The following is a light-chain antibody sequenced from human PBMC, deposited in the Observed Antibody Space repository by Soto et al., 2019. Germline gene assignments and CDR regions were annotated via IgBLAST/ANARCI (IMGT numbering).Light chain of an antibody. CDR3: AAWHDNLSGLYV. CDR1: ASTIGRNY. CDR2: RNT. J-gene: IGLJ1*01. Sequence: QSALTQSPSASGTPGQRVTISCSGSASTIGRNYVYWYQQLPAQDPKLLIYRNTQRPSGVPDRFSGSKSGTSASLAISGLRSEDEADYYGAAWHDNLSGLYVFADGTKVTVL. V-gene: IGLV1-47*01.